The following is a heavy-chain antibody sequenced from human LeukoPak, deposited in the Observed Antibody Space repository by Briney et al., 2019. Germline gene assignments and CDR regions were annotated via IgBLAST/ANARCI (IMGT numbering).Heavy chain of an antibody. CDR2: INPSGGST. CDR3: ARFAPKKTYCSSTSCGEDY. J-gene: IGHJ4*02. Sequence: GASVKVSCKASGYTFTSYYMHWVRQAPGQGLEWMGIINPSGGSTSYAQKFQGRVTMTRDTSTSTVYMELSSLRSDDTAVYYCARFAPKKTYCSSTSCGEDYWGQGTLVTVSS. CDR1: GYTFTSYY. D-gene: IGHD2-2*01. V-gene: IGHV1-46*01.